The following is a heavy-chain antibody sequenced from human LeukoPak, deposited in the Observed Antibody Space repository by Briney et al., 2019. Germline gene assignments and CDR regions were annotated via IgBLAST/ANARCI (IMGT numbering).Heavy chain of an antibody. CDR1: GGSISSSNW. CDR2: IYHSGRT. CDR3: ASIQTNYYDSSGYIDY. D-gene: IGHD3-22*01. V-gene: IGHV4-4*02. J-gene: IGHJ4*02. Sequence: SGTLSLTCAVSGGSISSSNWRSWVRQPPGEGLEWIGEIYHSGRTNYNPSLKSRVTISVDKSKNRFSLKLSSVTAADTAVYYCASIQTNYYDSSGYIDYWGQGTLVTVSS.